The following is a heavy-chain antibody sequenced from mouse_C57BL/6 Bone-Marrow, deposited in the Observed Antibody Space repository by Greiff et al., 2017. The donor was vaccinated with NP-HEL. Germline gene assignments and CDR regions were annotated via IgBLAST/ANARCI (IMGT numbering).Heavy chain of an antibody. CDR3: AREGGYSPHWYFDV. D-gene: IGHD2-12*01. V-gene: IGHV1-64*01. CDR1: GYTFTSYW. Sequence: VQLQQPGAELVKPGASVKLSCKASGYTFTSYWMHWVKQRPGQGLEWIGMIHPNSGSTNYNEKFKSKATLTVDKSSSTAYMQLSSLTSEDSAVYYCAREGGYSPHWYFDVWGTGTTVTVSS. CDR2: IHPNSGST. J-gene: IGHJ1*03.